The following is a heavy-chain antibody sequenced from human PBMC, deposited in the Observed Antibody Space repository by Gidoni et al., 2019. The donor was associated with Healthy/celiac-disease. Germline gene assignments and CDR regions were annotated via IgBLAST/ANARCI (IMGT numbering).Heavy chain of an antibody. Sequence: QVQLVQSGAEVKKPGSSVKVSCKASGGTFSSYAISWVRQAPGQGLEWMGGIIPIFGTGNYAQKFQGRVTITADKSTSTAYMELSSLRSEDTAVYYCARPLSRYDSSGYYYGDAFDIWGQGTMVTVSS. J-gene: IGHJ3*02. CDR1: GGTFSSYA. CDR2: IIPIFGTG. D-gene: IGHD3-22*01. CDR3: ARPLSRYDSSGYYYGDAFDI. V-gene: IGHV1-69*06.